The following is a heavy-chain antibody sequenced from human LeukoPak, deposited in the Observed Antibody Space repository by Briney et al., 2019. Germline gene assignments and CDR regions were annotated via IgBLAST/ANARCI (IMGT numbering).Heavy chain of an antibody. D-gene: IGHD6-13*01. Sequence: GGSLRLSCTASGFTFSSYAMSWVRQAPGKGLEWVSAISGSGGSTYYADSVKGRFTISRDNSKNTLYLQMNSLRAEDTAVYYCAKDLVRGAAAGLNWFDPWGQGTLVTVSS. J-gene: IGHJ5*02. V-gene: IGHV3-23*01. CDR1: GFTFSSYA. CDR3: AKDLVRGAAAGLNWFDP. CDR2: ISGSGGST.